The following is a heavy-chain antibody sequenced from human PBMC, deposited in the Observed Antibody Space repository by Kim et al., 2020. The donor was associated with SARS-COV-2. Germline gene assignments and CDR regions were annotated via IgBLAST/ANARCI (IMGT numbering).Heavy chain of an antibody. J-gene: IGHJ2*01. CDR3: ARGLNPWLVMEWYFDL. Sequence: SETLSLTCAVYGGSFSGYYWSWIRQPPGKGLEWIGEINHSGSTNYNPSLKSRVTISVDTSKNQFSLKLSSVTAADTAVYYCARGLNPWLVMEWYFDLWGRGTLVTVSS. D-gene: IGHD6-19*01. CDR2: INHSGST. V-gene: IGHV4-34*01. CDR1: GGSFSGYY.